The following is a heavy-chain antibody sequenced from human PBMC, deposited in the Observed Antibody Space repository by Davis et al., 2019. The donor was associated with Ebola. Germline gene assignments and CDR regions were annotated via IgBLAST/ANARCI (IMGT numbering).Heavy chain of an antibody. V-gene: IGHV3-33*08. CDR3: ARGRGDGDYVFDP. J-gene: IGHJ5*02. CDR1: GFTFSSYG. D-gene: IGHD4-17*01. CDR2: IWYDGSNK. Sequence: GESLKISCAASGFTFSSYGMHWVRQAPGKGLEWVAVIWYDGSNKYYADSVKGRFTISRDNSKNTLYLQMNSLRAEDTAVYYCARGRGDGDYVFDPWGQGTLVTASS.